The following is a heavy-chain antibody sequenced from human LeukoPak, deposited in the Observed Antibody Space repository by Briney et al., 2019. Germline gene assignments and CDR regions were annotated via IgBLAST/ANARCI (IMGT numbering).Heavy chain of an antibody. Sequence: GGSLRLSCAASGFTFSTYSMNWVRQAPGKGLEWVSSISSRSSYTYHADSVKGRFTISRDNAKNSLYLQMNSLRAEDTAVYYCARKNGLDYWGQGTLVTVSS. CDR2: ISSRSSYT. J-gene: IGHJ4*02. CDR1: GFTFSTYS. V-gene: IGHV3-21*01. CDR3: ARKNGLDY.